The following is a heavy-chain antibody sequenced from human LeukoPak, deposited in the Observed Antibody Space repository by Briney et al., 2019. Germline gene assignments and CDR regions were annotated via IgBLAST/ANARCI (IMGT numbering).Heavy chain of an antibody. J-gene: IGHJ5*02. D-gene: IGHD4-17*01. CDR1: GYSFTSYW. CDR3: ARLNTVTTHGFFWFDP. V-gene: IGHV5-51*01. CDR2: IYPGDSDT. Sequence: GESLKISCKGSGYSFTSYWIGWVRQMPGKGLEWMGIIYPGDSDTRYSPSFQGQVTISADKSISTAYLQWSSLKASDTAMYYCARLNTVTTHGFFWFDPWGQGTLVTVSS.